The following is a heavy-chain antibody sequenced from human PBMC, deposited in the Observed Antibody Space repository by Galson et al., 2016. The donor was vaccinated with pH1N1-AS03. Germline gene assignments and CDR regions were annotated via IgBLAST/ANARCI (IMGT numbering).Heavy chain of an antibody. J-gene: IGHJ4*02. V-gene: IGHV1-3*01. Sequence: QSGAEVKKPGASVKISCKASGYTLTTYSMHWVRQAPGQRPEWMGWINAGNGNAGYSRSFQGRVTITRDTSANIGYLEVISLIFEDTAVYYCTRDRQQRFDYWGQGTLVTVSS. CDR1: GYTLTTYS. CDR2: INAGNGNA. CDR3: TRDRQQRFDY. D-gene: IGHD1-1*01.